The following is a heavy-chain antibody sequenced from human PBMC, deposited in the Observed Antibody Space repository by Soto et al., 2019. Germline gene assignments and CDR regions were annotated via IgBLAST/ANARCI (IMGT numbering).Heavy chain of an antibody. CDR3: VRDGTTTLRAWFDP. Sequence: SETLSLTCTVSGASISGFYWSWIRKSAGKGLEWIGRIYATGTTDYNPSLKSRVMMSVDTSKKQFSLKLRSVTAADTAVDYCVRDGTTTLRAWFDPWGQGISVTVSS. CDR2: IYATGTT. D-gene: IGHD1-1*01. CDR1: GASISGFY. V-gene: IGHV4-4*07. J-gene: IGHJ5*01.